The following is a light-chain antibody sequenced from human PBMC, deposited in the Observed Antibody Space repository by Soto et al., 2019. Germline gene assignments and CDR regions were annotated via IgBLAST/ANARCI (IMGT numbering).Light chain of an antibody. Sequence: EMVLTQSPGTLALSLGDGATLSCRASQTVNRNYLAWYHQKPGQPPRLLIYGVSNRPTGVPDRFSGGGSGTEFTLSIVSLEPDDFGTYYCQQYIDSPRTFGQGTRVEVK. CDR2: GVS. CDR1: QTVNRNY. J-gene: IGKJ1*01. CDR3: QQYIDSPRT. V-gene: IGKV3-20*01.